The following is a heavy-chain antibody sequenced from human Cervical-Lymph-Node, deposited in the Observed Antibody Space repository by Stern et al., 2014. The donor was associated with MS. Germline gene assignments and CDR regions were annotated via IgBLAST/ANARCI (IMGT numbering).Heavy chain of an antibody. CDR2: ISYDGSTK. J-gene: IGHJ4*02. CDR1: GFTFRTYA. V-gene: IGHV3-30-3*01. Sequence: VPLVESGGGVVQPGRSLRLSCAASGFTFRTYAMHWVRQAPGKGLEWVTVISYDGSTKFYADSVKGRFTISRDNSKSTLYLQMNSLRVEDTAMYYCARAPGDYELDHWGQGTLITVSS. D-gene: IGHD3-22*01. CDR3: ARAPGDYELDH.